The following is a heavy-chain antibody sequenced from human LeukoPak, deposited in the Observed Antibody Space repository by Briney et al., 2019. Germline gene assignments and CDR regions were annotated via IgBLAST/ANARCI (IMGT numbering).Heavy chain of an antibody. CDR1: GFTFSSYG. D-gene: IGHD3-10*01. Sequence: QTGGSLRLSCAASGFTFSSYGMHWVRQAPGKGLEWVAFIRYDGSNKYYADSVKGRFTISRDNSKNTLYLQMNSLRAEDTAVYYCARGEAGGSGSYSKDYWGQGTLVTVSS. J-gene: IGHJ4*02. V-gene: IGHV3-30*02. CDR2: IRYDGSNK. CDR3: ARGEAGGSGSYSKDY.